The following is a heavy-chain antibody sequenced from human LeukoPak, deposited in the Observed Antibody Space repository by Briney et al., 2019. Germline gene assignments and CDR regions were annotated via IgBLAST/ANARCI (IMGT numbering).Heavy chain of an antibody. CDR1: GFTFNSYG. Sequence: GRSLRLSCAASGFTFNSYGMLWVRQAPGXXLEWVATIWYDGSIQYYAESVRGRFTISRESSKSTLYLQMNSLRAEDTAVFYCARNDPGNFGMDVWGQGTTVIVSS. CDR2: IWYDGSIQ. D-gene: IGHD1-7*01. V-gene: IGHV3-33*01. CDR3: ARNDPGNFGMDV. J-gene: IGHJ6*02.